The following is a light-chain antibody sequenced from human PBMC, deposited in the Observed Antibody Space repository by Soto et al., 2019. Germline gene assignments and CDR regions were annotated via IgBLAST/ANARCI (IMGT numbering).Light chain of an antibody. J-gene: IGKJ1*01. Sequence: EIVLTQSPGTLSLSPGESATLSCRSSQSVSSSYLAWYQQKPGQAPRLLIYDASSRATGIPDRFSGSGSGTDFTLTISRLEPEDFAVYYCQQYGSSPRTFGQGTKVDIK. CDR1: QSVSSSY. CDR3: QQYGSSPRT. V-gene: IGKV3-20*01. CDR2: DAS.